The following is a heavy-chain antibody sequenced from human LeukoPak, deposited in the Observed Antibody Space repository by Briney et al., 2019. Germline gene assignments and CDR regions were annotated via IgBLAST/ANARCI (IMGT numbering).Heavy chain of an antibody. D-gene: IGHD4-11*01. J-gene: IGHJ4*02. CDR1: GFTFGDYA. V-gene: IGHV3-49*04. CDR2: IRSKAYGGTT. Sequence: GGSLRLSCTASGFTFGDYAMSWVRQAPGKGLEWVGFIRSKAYGGTTEYAATVKGRFTISRDDSKSIAYLQMNSLKTEDTAVYYCTILNYSNFSWYFDYWGQGTLVTVSS. CDR3: TILNYSNFSWYFDY.